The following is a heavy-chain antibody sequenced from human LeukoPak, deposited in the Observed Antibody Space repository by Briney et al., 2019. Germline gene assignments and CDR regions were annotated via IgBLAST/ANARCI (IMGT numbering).Heavy chain of an antibody. CDR1: GFTFSSYA. Sequence: HPGGSLRLSCAASGFTFSSYAMHWVRQAPGKGLEWVAVISYDGSNKYYADSVKGRFTISRDNSKNTLYLQMNSLRAEDTAVYYCAKDVVVVVPAAPDFDYWGQGTLVTVSS. CDR3: AKDVVVVVPAAPDFDY. CDR2: ISYDGSNK. V-gene: IGHV3-30*04. D-gene: IGHD2-2*01. J-gene: IGHJ4*02.